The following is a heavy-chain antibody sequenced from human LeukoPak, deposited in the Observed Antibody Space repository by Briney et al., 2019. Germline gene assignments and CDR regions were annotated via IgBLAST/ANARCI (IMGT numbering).Heavy chain of an antibody. V-gene: IGHV3-30*04. CDR3: ARDPIVGAPDHLDY. CDR2: ISYDGRVR. D-gene: IGHD1-26*01. CDR1: GFTFNSYP. Sequence: GGSLRLSCAASGFTFNSYPMHWVRQAPGKGLEWVAVISYDGRVRYHADSVKGRFNIARDDSRSTLYLEMNSLRPEDTAVYYCARDPIVGAPDHLDYWGQGTVVTVSS. J-gene: IGHJ4*02.